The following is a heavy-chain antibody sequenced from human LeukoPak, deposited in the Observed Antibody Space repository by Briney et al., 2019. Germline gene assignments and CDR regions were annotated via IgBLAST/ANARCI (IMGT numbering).Heavy chain of an antibody. CDR2: ISGSGGST. D-gene: IGHD3-10*01. V-gene: IGHV3-23*01. J-gene: IGHJ4*02. Sequence: GGSLRLSCAASGFTFSSYAMSWVRQAPGKGLEWVSAISGSGGSTYYADSVKGRFTISRDNSKNTLYLQMNSPRAEDTAVYYCAELTRAILFGKYYFDYWGQGTLVTVSS. CDR3: AELTRAILFGKYYFDY. CDR1: GFTFSSYA.